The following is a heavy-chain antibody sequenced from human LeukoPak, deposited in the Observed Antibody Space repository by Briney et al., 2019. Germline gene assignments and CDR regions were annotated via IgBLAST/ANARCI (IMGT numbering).Heavy chain of an antibody. D-gene: IGHD5-24*01. CDR1: GFTFSSYW. V-gene: IGHV3-74*01. CDR3: ARDWDGKWGKDV. CDR2: MNSDGSST. Sequence: GGSLRLSCVGSGFTFSSYWMHRVRQAPGKGLVWVSRMNSDGSSTSYADSVKGRFTISRDNAKNTLYLQMNSLRVEDTAVYYCARDWDGKWGKDVWGQGTTVTVSS. J-gene: IGHJ6*02.